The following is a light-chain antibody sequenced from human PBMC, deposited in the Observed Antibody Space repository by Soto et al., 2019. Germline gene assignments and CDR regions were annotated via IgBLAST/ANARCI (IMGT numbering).Light chain of an antibody. CDR1: HSVNSD. Sequence: IMLTQSLDTLCVFPGEGVALSGMTSHSVNSDVAWHQQKPGQAPRLLIHGASSRATGIPDRFSGSGSGTEFTLTIGRLEPEDFAVYYCQQYDSLPRTFCQGTKVDI. V-gene: IGKV3-20*01. CDR3: QQYDSLPRT. CDR2: GAS. J-gene: IGKJ1*01.